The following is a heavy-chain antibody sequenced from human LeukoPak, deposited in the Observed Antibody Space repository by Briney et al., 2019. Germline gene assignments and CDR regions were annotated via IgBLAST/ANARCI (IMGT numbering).Heavy chain of an antibody. J-gene: IGHJ5*02. CDR3: ARSNYDILTGYRRPLPFDP. CDR1: GGSFSGYY. D-gene: IGHD3-9*01. V-gene: IGHV4-34*01. Sequence: PSETLSLTSAVYGGSFSGYYWSWIRQPPGKGLEWIGEINHSGSTNYNPSLKSRVTISVDTSKNQFSLKLSSVTAADTAVYYCARSNYDILTGYRRPLPFDPWGQGTLGTVSS. CDR2: INHSGST.